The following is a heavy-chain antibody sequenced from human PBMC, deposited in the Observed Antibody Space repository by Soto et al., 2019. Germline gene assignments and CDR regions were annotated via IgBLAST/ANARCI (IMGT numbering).Heavy chain of an antibody. D-gene: IGHD5-12*01. CDR2: IYWDEDK. J-gene: IGHJ4*02. CDR3: AHRPRGYAYYFDY. CDR1: GFSLSTRGVA. Sequence: QITLKESGPTLVKPTQTLTLTCTFSGFSLSTRGVAVGWFRQPPGKALEWLALIYWDEDKWYSPSLKSRLTSTDDTSKNQVVLTITNMDPVDTATYYCAHRPRGYAYYFDYWCQGTLVTVSS. V-gene: IGHV2-5*02.